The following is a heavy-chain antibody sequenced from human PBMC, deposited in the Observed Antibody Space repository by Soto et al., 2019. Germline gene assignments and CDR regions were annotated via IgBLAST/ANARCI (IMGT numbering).Heavy chain of an antibody. D-gene: IGHD5-12*01. CDR3: ANDLSSRSRYSGYEARGLDYYGMDV. J-gene: IGHJ6*02. CDR2: ISGSGGST. CDR1: GFTFSSYA. V-gene: IGHV3-23*01. Sequence: GGSLRLSCAASGFTFSSYAMSWVRQAPGKGLEWVSAISGSGGSTYYADSEKGRFTISRDNSKNTLYLQMNRLKAEYTAVYYCANDLSSRSRYSGYEARGLDYYGMDVWGQGTTVTVSS.